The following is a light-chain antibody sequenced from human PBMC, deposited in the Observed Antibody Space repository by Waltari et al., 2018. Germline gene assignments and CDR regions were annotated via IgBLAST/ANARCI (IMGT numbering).Light chain of an antibody. CDR3: YSTDFSGHDRV. CDR1: ALSKKY. CDR2: EDI. Sequence: SYELTQPPSVSVSPRQTARITCSGDALSKKYAYWYQQKSGQAPVLVIYEDIKRPTGIPERFSGSSSGTTATLTISGAHVDDEADYYCYSTDFSGHDRVFGGGTKLTIL. V-gene: IGLV3-10*01. J-gene: IGLJ3*02.